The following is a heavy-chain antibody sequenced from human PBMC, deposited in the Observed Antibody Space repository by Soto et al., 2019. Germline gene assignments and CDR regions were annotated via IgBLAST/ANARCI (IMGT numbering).Heavy chain of an antibody. Sequence: GGSLRLSCSASGLSFSIYAMHLVHQAPGKGLEYVSSISSDGVSTYYADSVKGRFTISRDNSKNTVYLQMSSLRAEDTAVYYCVTDRYVEYWDQGTVFTVSS. CDR1: GLSFSIYA. CDR3: VTDRYVEY. CDR2: ISSDGVST. D-gene: IGHD1-20*01. V-gene: IGHV3-64D*06. J-gene: IGHJ4*02.